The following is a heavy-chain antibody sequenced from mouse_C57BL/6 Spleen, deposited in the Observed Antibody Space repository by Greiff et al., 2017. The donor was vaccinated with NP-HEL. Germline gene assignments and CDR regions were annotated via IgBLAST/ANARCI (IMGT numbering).Heavy chain of an antibody. V-gene: IGHV14-3*01. Sequence: VQLQQSVAELVRPGASVKLSCTASGFNIKNTYLHWVKQRPEQGLEWIGRIDPANGNTKYAPKFQGKATITADTSSNTAYLQLSSLTSEDTAIYYCARAPGGSSYGFDYWGQGTTLTVSS. J-gene: IGHJ2*01. CDR3: ARAPGGSSYGFDY. CDR1: GFNIKNTY. CDR2: IDPANGNT. D-gene: IGHD1-1*01.